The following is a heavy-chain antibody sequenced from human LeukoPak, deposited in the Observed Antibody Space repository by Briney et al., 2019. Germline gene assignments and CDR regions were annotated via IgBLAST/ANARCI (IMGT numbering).Heavy chain of an antibody. Sequence: ASVKVSCKASGYTFTSYGISWVRQAPGQGLEWMGWISAYNGSTNYAQKLQGRVTMTTDTSTSTAYMELGRLRSDDTAVYYCSRYGSVWGGYWFRYYYMDVWGKGTTVTVSS. CDR1: GYTFTSYG. CDR3: SRYGSVWGGYWFRYYYMDV. CDR2: ISAYNGST. V-gene: IGHV1-18*01. J-gene: IGHJ6*03. D-gene: IGHD3-3*01.